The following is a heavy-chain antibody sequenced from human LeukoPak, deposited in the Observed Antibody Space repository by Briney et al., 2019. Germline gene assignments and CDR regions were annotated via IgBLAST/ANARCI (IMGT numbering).Heavy chain of an antibody. CDR1: EFTFNNHD. CDR3: AKPRDIDSWAFDV. J-gene: IGHJ3*01. V-gene: IGHV3-30*18. Sequence: SGRSLGLSCAASEFTFNNHDMHWVRQAPGKGLEWVAAISYDGRNKYYADSVKGRFTISRDNSKNTLNLQMNSLRTEDTAVFYCAKPRDIDSWAFDVWGQGTMVTVSS. CDR2: ISYDGRNK. D-gene: IGHD2-15*01.